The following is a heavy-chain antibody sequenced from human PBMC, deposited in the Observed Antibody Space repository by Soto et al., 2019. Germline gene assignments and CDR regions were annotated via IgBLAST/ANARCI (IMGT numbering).Heavy chain of an antibody. Sequence: QVQLVQSGAEVKKPGASVKVSCKASGYTFTSYGISWVRQAPGQGLEWMGWISAYNGNTNYAQKLQGRVTMTTDTSTSSAYKELMSLRSDDAAVYYCARDREAAAAWFDRWGQGTLVTVSS. CDR3: ARDREAAAAWFDR. CDR1: GYTFTSYG. J-gene: IGHJ5*02. CDR2: ISAYNGNT. D-gene: IGHD6-13*01. V-gene: IGHV1-18*01.